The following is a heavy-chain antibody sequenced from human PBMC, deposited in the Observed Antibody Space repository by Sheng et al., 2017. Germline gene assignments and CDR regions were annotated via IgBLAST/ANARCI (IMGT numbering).Heavy chain of an antibody. Sequence: EVQLVESGGGLVQPGGSLRLSCAASGFTFSSYSMNWVRQAPGKGLEWVSYISSSSSTIYYADSVKGRFTISRDNAKNSLYLQMNSLRAEDTAVYYCARGPHCSSTSCYDYYYYMDVWGKGTTVTVSS. CDR2: ISSSSSTI. CDR1: GFTFSSYS. J-gene: IGHJ6*03. CDR3: ARGPHCSSTSCYDYYYYMDV. V-gene: IGHV3-48*01. D-gene: IGHD2-2*01.